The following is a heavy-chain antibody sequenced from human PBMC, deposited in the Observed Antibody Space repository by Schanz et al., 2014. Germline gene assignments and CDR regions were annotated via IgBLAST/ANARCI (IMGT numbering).Heavy chain of an antibody. V-gene: IGHV1-24*01. J-gene: IGHJ5*02. D-gene: IGHD3-3*01. Sequence: QVQLVQSGTEVKKPGASVKVSCKVSGYTLTDLSMHWVRQAPGKGLEWMGGFDPEDVETIYAQKFQGRVTMTTDKSTSTVYMELSSLRSEDTAIYYCARGNTIFGVVILGWLDPWGQGTLVTVSS. CDR3: ARGNTIFGVVILGWLDP. CDR1: GYTLTDLS. CDR2: FDPEDVET.